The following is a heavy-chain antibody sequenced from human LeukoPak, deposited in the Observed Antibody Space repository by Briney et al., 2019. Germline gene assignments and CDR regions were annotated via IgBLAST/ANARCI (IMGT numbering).Heavy chain of an antibody. D-gene: IGHD1-26*01. J-gene: IGHJ4*02. CDR2: IYYTGST. CDR1: GASISGGTYY. Sequence: SETLSLTCSVSGASISGGTYYWGWLRQPPGKGLEWIGSIYYTGSTYDNPSLKSRVTISVDTSKNQFSLKLSSVTAADTAVYYCARRGGSGRVFDYWGQGTLVTVSS. CDR3: ARRGGSGRVFDY. V-gene: IGHV4-39*01.